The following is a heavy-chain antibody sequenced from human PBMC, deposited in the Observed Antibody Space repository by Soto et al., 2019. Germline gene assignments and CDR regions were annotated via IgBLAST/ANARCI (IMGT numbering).Heavy chain of an antibody. CDR1: GTSFGTYY. CDR3: ARDYGDYSFFFDY. Sequence: PSETLSLTCAVSGTSFGTYYWSWIRQPPGKGLKWIGYIFYSGHLKYNPSLKSRLTISVDPPKNQFSLRLTSVTSAYSAVYYCARDYGDYSFFFDYWGQGALVTVS. V-gene: IGHV4-59*01. J-gene: IGHJ4*02. CDR2: IFYSGHL. D-gene: IGHD4-17*01.